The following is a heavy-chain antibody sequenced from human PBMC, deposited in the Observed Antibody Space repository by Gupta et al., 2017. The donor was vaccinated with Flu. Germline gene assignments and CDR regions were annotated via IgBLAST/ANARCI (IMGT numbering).Heavy chain of an antibody. CDR2: TRNKFRSDVT. J-gene: IGHJ3*02. CDR3: ARGYSGLLTYAFDI. D-gene: IGHD2-15*01. V-gene: IGHV3-72*01. Sequence: PGKGLEWVGRTRNKFRSDVTQHAASVEGRFFISRDDSKNSLYLQMNNLRTEDTAIYYCARGYSGLLTYAFDIWGRGTMVTVSP.